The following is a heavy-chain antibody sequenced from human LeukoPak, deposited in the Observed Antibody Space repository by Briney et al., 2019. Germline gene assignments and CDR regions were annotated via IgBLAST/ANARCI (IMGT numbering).Heavy chain of an antibody. CDR3: AAAAVAGSFDY. CDR1: GFTVSSNY. V-gene: IGHV3-53*01. D-gene: IGHD6-19*01. Sequence: GSLRLSCSASGFTVSSNYMSWVRQAPGKGLEWVSIIYNIGSTYYADSVKGRFTISRDNSKNTLYLQMNNLRAEDTAVYYCAAAAVAGSFDYWGQGTLVTVSS. J-gene: IGHJ4*02. CDR2: IYNIGST.